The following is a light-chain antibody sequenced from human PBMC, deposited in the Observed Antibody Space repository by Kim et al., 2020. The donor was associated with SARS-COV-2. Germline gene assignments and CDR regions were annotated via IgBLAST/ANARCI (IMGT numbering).Light chain of an antibody. CDR3: MKSQQTPYI. CDR2: LGS. Sequence: DIVVTQAPLSLPVTPGEPASISCRSSQSLVETDGYSYLDWYLQKPGRSPQLLIYLGSNRAPGVPDRFSGSGSGTDFTLRISRVEAEDVGVYYCMKSQQTPYIFGQGTKLEI. V-gene: IGKV2-28*01. J-gene: IGKJ2*01. CDR1: QSLVETDGYSY.